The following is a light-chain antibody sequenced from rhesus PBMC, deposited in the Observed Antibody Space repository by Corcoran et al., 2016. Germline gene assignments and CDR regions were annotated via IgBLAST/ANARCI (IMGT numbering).Light chain of an antibody. CDR3: QQYNDVPWT. Sequence: DIQMTQSPSALSASVGDKVTITCHASQDISSWLAWYQQKPGKAPQPLIYAASSLQAGVPSRFSGSGSGLDYTLTISSLQPEDFATYHCQQYNDVPWTFGQGTRVEIK. CDR2: AAS. CDR1: QDISSW. J-gene: IGKJ1*01. V-gene: IGKV1-19*01.